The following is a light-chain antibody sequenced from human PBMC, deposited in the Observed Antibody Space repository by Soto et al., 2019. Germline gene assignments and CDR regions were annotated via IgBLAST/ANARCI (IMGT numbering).Light chain of an antibody. CDR2: HTS. J-gene: IGKJ1*01. V-gene: IGKV3-15*01. Sequence: EIVMTQSPATLSVSPGERANLSCRASQSVSTNLAWYQQKPGQAPRLLIYHTSTRATGIPARFSGSGSGTEFSLTISGLQSEDLAVYYCQQYSDWPQTFGQGTKLAIK. CDR3: QQYSDWPQT. CDR1: QSVSTN.